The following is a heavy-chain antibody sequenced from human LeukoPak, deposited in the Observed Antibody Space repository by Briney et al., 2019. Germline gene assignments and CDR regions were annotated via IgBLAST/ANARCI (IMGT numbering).Heavy chain of an antibody. CDR1: GYSFTSYW. Sequence: GESLKISCKGSGYSFTSYWIGWVRQMPGKGLEWMGIIYPGDSDTRYSPSFQGQVTISADKSISTAYLQWSSLKASDTAMYYCARVGGEMALYYYYYYMDVWGKGTTVTVSS. D-gene: IGHD5-24*01. CDR2: IYPGDSDT. CDR3: ARVGGEMALYYYYYYMDV. V-gene: IGHV5-51*01. J-gene: IGHJ6*03.